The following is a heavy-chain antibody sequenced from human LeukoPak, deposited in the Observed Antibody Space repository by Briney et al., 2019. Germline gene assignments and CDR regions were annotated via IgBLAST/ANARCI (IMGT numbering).Heavy chain of an antibody. V-gene: IGHV4-38-2*02. CDR2: VYHSGRT. D-gene: IGHD3-10*01. Sequence: PSETLSLTCTVSGYSISSGYYWGWIRQPPGKGLEWIGNVYHSGRTYDNPSLKSRVTISVDTSKNQFSLKLNSVTAADTAVYYCARDRGLWFGELLDYWGPGTLVTVSS. CDR3: ARDRGLWFGELLDY. J-gene: IGHJ4*02. CDR1: GYSISSGYY.